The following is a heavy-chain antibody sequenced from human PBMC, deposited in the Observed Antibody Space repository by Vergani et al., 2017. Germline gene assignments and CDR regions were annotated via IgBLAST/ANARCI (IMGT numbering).Heavy chain of an antibody. CDR3: ARTTVTIGMGDAFDI. CDR2: IYYSGST. CDR1: GGSISSSSYY. J-gene: IGHJ3*02. Sequence: QVQLQQWGAGLVKPSETLSLTCTVSGGSISSSSYYWGWIRQPPGKGLEWIGSIYYSGSTNYNPSLKSRVTISVDTSKNQFSLKLSSATAADTAVYYCARTTVTIGMGDAFDIWGQGTMVTVSS. V-gene: IGHV4-39*07. D-gene: IGHD4-17*01.